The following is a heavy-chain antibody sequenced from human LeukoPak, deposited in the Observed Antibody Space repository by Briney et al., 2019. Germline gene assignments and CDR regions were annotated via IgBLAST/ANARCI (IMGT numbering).Heavy chain of an antibody. J-gene: IGHJ4*02. CDR1: EFTFSKAW. V-gene: IGHV3-15*01. CDR3: TTVLRYFDWLSEYFDY. D-gene: IGHD3-9*01. CDR2: IKSKTDVGTT. Sequence: RASLTLSSAASEFTFSKAWMSSVRQAPGKKLEWVGRIKSKTDVGTTDYAAPVKGRFTISRDDSKNTLYLQMNSLKTEDTAVYYCTTVLRYFDWLSEYFDYWGQGTVVTVSS.